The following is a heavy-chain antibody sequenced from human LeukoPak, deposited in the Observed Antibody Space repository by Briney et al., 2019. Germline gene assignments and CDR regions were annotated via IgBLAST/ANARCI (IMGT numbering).Heavy chain of an antibody. CDR1: GGSFSGYY. Sequence: SETLSLACAVYGGSFSGYYWSWIRQPPGKGLEWIGEINHSGSTNYNPSLKSRVTISVDTPKNQFSLKLSSVTAADTAVYYCARRGRYLAYWGQGTLVTVSS. V-gene: IGHV4-34*01. J-gene: IGHJ4*02. D-gene: IGHD1-1*01. CDR2: INHSGST. CDR3: ARRGRYLAY.